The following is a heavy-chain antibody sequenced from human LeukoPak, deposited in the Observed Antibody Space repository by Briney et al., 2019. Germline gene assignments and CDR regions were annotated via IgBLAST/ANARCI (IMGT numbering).Heavy chain of an antibody. CDR3: ARGRRPTAVTNTFDY. CDR1: GGSISYNNW. Sequence: SETLSLTCAVSGGSISYNNWWSWVRQSPGKGLEWIGEVSHTGSTNCNPSLKSRLTMSVDTSKNQFSLKLSSVTAADTAVYYCARGRRPTAVTNTFDYWGQGTLVTVSS. V-gene: IGHV4-4*02. CDR2: VSHTGST. D-gene: IGHD4-11*01. J-gene: IGHJ4*02.